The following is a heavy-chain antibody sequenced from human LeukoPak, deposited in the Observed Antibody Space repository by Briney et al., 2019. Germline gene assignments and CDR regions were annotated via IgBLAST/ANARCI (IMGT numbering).Heavy chain of an antibody. Sequence: PGGSLRLSCAASGFTFSNYGKHCVRQAPGKGLEWVAGISEDGINKYYADSVKARFTISRDNSNNTLFLQMNNLRADDTAVYYCAKDRETTASGTFDYWGQGALVTVSS. CDR1: GFTFSNYG. D-gene: IGHD6-13*01. J-gene: IGHJ4*02. CDR2: ISEDGINK. V-gene: IGHV3-30*18. CDR3: AKDRETTASGTFDY.